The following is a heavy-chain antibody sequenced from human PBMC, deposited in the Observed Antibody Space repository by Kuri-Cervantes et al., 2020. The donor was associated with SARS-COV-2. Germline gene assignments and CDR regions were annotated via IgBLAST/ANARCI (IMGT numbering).Heavy chain of an antibody. Sequence: ASVKVSCKASGYTFTSYGISWVRQAPGQGLEWMGWISAYNGNTNYAQKLQGRVTMTTDTSTSTAYMELRSLRSDDTAVCYCARCSSGLTYFDYWGQGTLVTVSS. CDR3: ARCSSGLTYFDY. J-gene: IGHJ4*02. CDR1: GYTFTSYG. D-gene: IGHD6-19*01. CDR2: ISAYNGNT. V-gene: IGHV1-18*01.